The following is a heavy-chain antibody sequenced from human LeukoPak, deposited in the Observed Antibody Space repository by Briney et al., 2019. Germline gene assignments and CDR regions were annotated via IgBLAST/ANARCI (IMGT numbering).Heavy chain of an antibody. J-gene: IGHJ6*03. CDR3: ARESDATGYMDV. CDR2: IYYSGST. CDR1: GGSISSSSYC. Sequence: SETLSLTCTVSGGSISSSSYCWGWIRQPPGKGLEWIGSIYYSGSTYYNPSLKSRVTISVYTSKNQFSLKLSSVTAADTAVYYCARESDATGYMDVWGKGTTVTVSS. D-gene: IGHD3-16*01. V-gene: IGHV4-39*07.